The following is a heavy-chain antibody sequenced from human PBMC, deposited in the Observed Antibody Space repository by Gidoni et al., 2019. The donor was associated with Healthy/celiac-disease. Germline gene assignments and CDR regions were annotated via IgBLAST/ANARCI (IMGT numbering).Heavy chain of an antibody. Sequence: QVQLQQWGAGLLKPSETLSLTCAVYGGSFSGYYWSWLRQPPGKGLEWIGEINHSGSTNYNPSLKSRVTISVDTSKNQFSLKLSSVTAADTAVYYCARGPIVVVVAATRDGWFDPWGQGTLVTVSS. J-gene: IGHJ5*02. V-gene: IGHV4-34*01. CDR1: GGSFSGYY. D-gene: IGHD2-15*01. CDR3: ARGPIVVVVAATRDGWFDP. CDR2: INHSGST.